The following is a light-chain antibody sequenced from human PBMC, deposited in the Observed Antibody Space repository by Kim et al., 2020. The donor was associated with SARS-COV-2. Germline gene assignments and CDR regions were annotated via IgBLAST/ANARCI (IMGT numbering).Light chain of an antibody. J-gene: IGKJ4*01. CDR1: QGISSD. Sequence: SGRDRFPITCRASQGISSDLAWYQQKPGKVPRLLFYAASTLQAWVPSRFSGSGSGTDFTLTISSLQPEDFATYYCQKYNSAPALTFGGGTKVDIK. CDR2: AAS. CDR3: QKYNSAPALT. V-gene: IGKV1-27*01.